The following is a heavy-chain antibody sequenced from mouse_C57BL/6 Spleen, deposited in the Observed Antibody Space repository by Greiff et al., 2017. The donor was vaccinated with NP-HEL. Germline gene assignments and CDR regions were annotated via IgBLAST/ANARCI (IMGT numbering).Heavy chain of an antibody. CDR3: ARGRRDYDYDGVLYYFDY. Sequence: VQLQQPGAELVMPGASVKLSCKASGYTFTSYWMHWVKQRPGQGLEWIGEIDPSDSYTNYNQKFKGKSTLTVDKSSSTAYMQLSSLTSEDSAVYYCARGRRDYDYDGVLYYFDYWGQGTTLTVSS. CDR2: IDPSDSYT. D-gene: IGHD2-4*01. CDR1: GYTFTSYW. J-gene: IGHJ2*01. V-gene: IGHV1-69*01.